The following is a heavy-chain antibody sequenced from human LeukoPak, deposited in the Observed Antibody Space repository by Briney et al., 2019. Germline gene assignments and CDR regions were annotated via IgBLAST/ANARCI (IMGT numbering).Heavy chain of an antibody. J-gene: IGHJ6*02. CDR2: IWYDGSNK. CDR1: GFTFSSYG. V-gene: IGHV3-33*01. Sequence: GRSLRLSCAASGFTFSSYGVHWVRQAPGKGLEWVALIWYDGSNKYNADSVKGRFTLSRDNSKNTLYLQMNSLRAEDTAVYYCARCSGGYYYGMDVWGQGTTVTVSS. CDR3: ARCSGGYYYGMDV. D-gene: IGHD2-15*01.